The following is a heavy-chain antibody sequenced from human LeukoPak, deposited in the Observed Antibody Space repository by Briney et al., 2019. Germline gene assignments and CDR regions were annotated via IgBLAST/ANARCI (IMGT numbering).Heavy chain of an antibody. J-gene: IGHJ1*01. D-gene: IGHD3-22*01. CDR3: TRHSPSYYYDSSGYYRIAEYFQH. CDR1: GFTFSGSA. Sequence: PGGSLRLSCAASGFTFSGSAMHWVRQASGKGLEWVGRTRSKANSYATAYAASVKGRFTISRDDSKNTAYLQMNSLKTEDTAVYYCTRHSPSYYYDSSGYYRIAEYFQHWGQGTLVTVSS. CDR2: TRSKANSYAT. V-gene: IGHV3-73*01.